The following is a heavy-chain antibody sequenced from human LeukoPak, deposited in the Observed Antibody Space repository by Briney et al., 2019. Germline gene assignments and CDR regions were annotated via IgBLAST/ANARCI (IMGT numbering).Heavy chain of an antibody. D-gene: IGHD5-18*01. V-gene: IGHV3-30*15. CDR2: ISEDGSTK. J-gene: IGHJ6*03. Sequence: RPGRSLRLSCAASGFTFSTYAMHWVRQAPGKGLEWVAVISEDGSTKYYADSVKGRFTISRDNSKNTLFLEMSSLRAEDTAVNYCARGQLWRRGFHYYMDVWGKGTTVTVSS. CDR3: ARGQLWRRGFHYYMDV. CDR1: GFTFSTYA.